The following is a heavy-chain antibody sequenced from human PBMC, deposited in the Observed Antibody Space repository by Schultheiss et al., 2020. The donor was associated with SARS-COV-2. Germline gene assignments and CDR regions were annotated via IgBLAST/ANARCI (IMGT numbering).Heavy chain of an antibody. V-gene: IGHV1-8*02. Sequence: ASVKVSCKASGYTFTSYYMHWVRQAPGQGLEWMGWMNPKSGNTGYAQKFQGRVTMTRNTSISTAYMELSSLRSDDTAVYYCARDPVGGFDYWGQGTLVTVSS. CDR1: GYTFTSYY. CDR2: MNPKSGNT. CDR3: ARDPVGGFDY. J-gene: IGHJ4*02.